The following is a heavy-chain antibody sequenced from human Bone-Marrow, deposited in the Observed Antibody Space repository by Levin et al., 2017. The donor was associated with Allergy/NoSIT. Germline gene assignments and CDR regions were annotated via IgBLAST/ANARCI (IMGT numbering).Heavy chain of an antibody. CDR3: ARGMSTPGIDY. CDR1: GFSFSAFW. CDR2: INEGGSEK. V-gene: IGHV3-7*01. D-gene: IGHD5/OR15-5a*01. Sequence: GESLKISCAASGFSFSAFWMNWVRQSPGKGLEWVANINEGGSEKYYVDSVKGRFTISRDNANHSLYLQMNNLRAEDTALYYCARGMSTPGIDYWGQGTLVTVSS. J-gene: IGHJ4*02.